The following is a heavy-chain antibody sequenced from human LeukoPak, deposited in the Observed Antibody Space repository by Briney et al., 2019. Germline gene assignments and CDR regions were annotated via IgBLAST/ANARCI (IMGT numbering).Heavy chain of an antibody. CDR1: GFTFSSYA. Sequence: GGSLRLSCAASGFTFSSYAMSWVRQAPGKGLEWVSAISGSGGSTYYADSVKGRFTISRDNSKDTLYLQMNSLRAEDTAVYYCAKWMGVGATMWLGYWGQGTLVTVSS. CDR3: AKWMGVGATMWLGY. J-gene: IGHJ4*02. D-gene: IGHD1-26*01. CDR2: ISGSGGST. V-gene: IGHV3-23*01.